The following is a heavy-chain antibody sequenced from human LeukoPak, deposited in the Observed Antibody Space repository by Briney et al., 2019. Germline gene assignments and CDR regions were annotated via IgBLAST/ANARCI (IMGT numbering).Heavy chain of an antibody. Sequence: GGSLRLSCAASGFTFSDYWMHWVRQAPGKGLVWVSRINSDGISTNYADSVKGRFTISRDNAKNTLYLQMNSLRDEDTAVYHCARGDGLVWFGELLNWGQGTLVTVSS. CDR3: ARGDGLVWFGELLN. V-gene: IGHV3-74*01. D-gene: IGHD3-10*01. CDR2: INSDGIST. CDR1: GFTFSDYW. J-gene: IGHJ4*02.